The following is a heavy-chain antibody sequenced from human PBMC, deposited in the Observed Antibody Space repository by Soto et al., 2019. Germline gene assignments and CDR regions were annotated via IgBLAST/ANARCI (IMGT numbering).Heavy chain of an antibody. Sequence: QVQLVQSGAEVKKPGSSVKVSCKASGGTFSSYTISWVRQAPGQGLEWMGRIIPILGIANYAQKFQGRVXIXEDKSTSTAYMELSSLRSEDTAVYYCARESGSSLDYWGQGTLVTVSS. CDR2: IIPILGIA. V-gene: IGHV1-69*08. CDR1: GGTFSSYT. J-gene: IGHJ4*02. CDR3: ARESGSSLDY. D-gene: IGHD2-15*01.